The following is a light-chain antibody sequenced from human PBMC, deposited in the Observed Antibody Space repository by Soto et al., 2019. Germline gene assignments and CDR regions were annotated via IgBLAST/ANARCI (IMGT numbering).Light chain of an antibody. CDR1: HVVSNY. V-gene: IGKV1-8*01. Sequence: AVQMTQSPSSLSASIGDTVTITCRASHVVSNYLAWYQQKPGNPPKALIYAASFLQSGVPSRFSGSGSGTDFSLTISLLQSEDFATYYCQHYYSYPYTFGQGTTLE. CDR2: AAS. J-gene: IGKJ2*01. CDR3: QHYYSYPYT.